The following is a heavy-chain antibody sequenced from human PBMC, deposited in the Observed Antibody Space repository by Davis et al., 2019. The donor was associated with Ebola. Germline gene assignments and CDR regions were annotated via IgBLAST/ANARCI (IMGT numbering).Heavy chain of an antibody. D-gene: IGHD3-9*01. CDR1: GFTFSSYW. CDR2: IYSGGST. Sequence: PGGSLRLSCAASGFTFSSYWMSWVRQAPGKGLEWVSVIYSGGSTYYADSVKGRFTISRDNAKNSLYLRLNSLRAEDTALYHCARVNAVTGYSRFDSWGQGTLVTVSS. V-gene: IGHV3-53*01. CDR3: ARVNAVTGYSRFDS. J-gene: IGHJ5*01.